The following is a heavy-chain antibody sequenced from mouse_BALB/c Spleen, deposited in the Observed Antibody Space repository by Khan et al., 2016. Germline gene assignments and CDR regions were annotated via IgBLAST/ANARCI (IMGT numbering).Heavy chain of an antibody. CDR3: AVTGDYPYYAMDY. Sequence: QIQLVQSGPELKKPGETVKISCKASEYTFTNYGMNWVKQAPGKGLKWMGWINTNTGEPTYAEEFKGRFAFSLEASASTAYLQINNLKNEDSATFYCAVTGDYPYYAMDYCGQGTSVTVSS. D-gene: IGHD2-13*01. V-gene: IGHV9-3*02. CDR1: EYTFTNYG. J-gene: IGHJ4*01. CDR2: INTNTGEP.